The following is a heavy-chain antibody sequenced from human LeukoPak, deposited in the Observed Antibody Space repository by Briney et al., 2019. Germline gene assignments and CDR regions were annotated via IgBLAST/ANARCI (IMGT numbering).Heavy chain of an antibody. CDR3: AREQASLPRLDAFDI. CDR1: GGTFSSYA. CDR2: IIPILGTA. V-gene: IGHV1-69*13. Sequence: SVKVSCKASGGTFSSYAISWVRQAPGQGLEWMGGIIPILGTANYAQKFQGRVTITADESTSTAYMELSSLRSEDTAVYYCAREQASLPRLDAFDIWGQGTMVTVSS. J-gene: IGHJ3*02.